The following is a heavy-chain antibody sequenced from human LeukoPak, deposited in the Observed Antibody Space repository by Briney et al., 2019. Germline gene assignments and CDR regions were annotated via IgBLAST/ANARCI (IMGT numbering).Heavy chain of an antibody. J-gene: IGHJ4*02. V-gene: IGHV3-11*01. Sequence: GGSLRLSCAASGFTFSDYYMSWIRQAPGKGLEWVSYISSSGSTIYYADSVKGRFTISRDNAKNSLYLQMNSLRAEDTAVYYCAIMITFGGVIVMDYWGQGILVTVSS. D-gene: IGHD3-16*02. CDR2: ISSSGSTI. CDR3: AIMITFGGVIVMDY. CDR1: GFTFSDYY.